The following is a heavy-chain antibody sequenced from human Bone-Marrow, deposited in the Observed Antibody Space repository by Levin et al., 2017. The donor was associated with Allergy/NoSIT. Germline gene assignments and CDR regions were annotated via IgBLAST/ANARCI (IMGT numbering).Heavy chain of an antibody. CDR1: GGSFRGYY. CDR3: ARTAPRPRAAAPPGPYYYDYGMDG. J-gene: IGHJ6*02. CDR2: INHSGST. D-gene: IGHD6-13*01. V-gene: IGHV4-34*01. Sequence: SQTLSLTCAVYGGSFRGYYWSWIRQPPGKGLEWIGEINHSGSTNYNPSLKSRVTISVDTSKNQFSLKLSSVTAADTAVYYCARTAPRPRAAAPPGPYYYDYGMDGWGQGTTVTVSS.